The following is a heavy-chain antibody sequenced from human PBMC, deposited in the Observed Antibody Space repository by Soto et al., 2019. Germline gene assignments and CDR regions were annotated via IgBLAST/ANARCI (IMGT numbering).Heavy chain of an antibody. J-gene: IGHJ4*02. CDR2: SYSGGST. V-gene: IGHV3-66*04. Sequence: EVQLVESGGGLVQPGGSLRLSCAASGVTVSSNYMSWVRQAPGKGLEWVSVSYSGGSTYYADSVKVRFTISRDNSKNTLYLKMNSLRAEDTAVYYCARHGYNYGGGYFDYWGQGTLVTVSS. D-gene: IGHD5-18*01. CDR3: ARHGYNYGGGYFDY. CDR1: GVTVSSNY.